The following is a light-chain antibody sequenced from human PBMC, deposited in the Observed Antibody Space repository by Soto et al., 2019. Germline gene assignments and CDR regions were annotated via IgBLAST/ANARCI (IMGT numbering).Light chain of an antibody. CDR2: GAC. CDR1: QEIITY. Sequence: AVRMTQSPSSVSASTGDRVTISCRASQEIITYLAWYQQKPGKAPKLLMYGACSLHSGVPSRFSGSGSGTDFTLTIDCLQSDDFANYFCQQYYSFPYTFGQGTALEI. V-gene: IGKV1-8*01. J-gene: IGKJ2*01. CDR3: QQYYSFPYT.